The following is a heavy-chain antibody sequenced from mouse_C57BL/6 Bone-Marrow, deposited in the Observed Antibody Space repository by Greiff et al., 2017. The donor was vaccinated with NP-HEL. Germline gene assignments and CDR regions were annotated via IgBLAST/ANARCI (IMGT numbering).Heavy chain of an antibody. Sequence: VHVKQSGPELVKPGASVKISCKASGYSFTGYYMNWVKQSPEKSLEWIGEINPSTGGTTYNQKFKAKATLTVDKSSSTAYMQLKSLTSEDSAVYYCARRELRLQGGFAYWGQGTLVTVSA. V-gene: IGHV1-42*01. J-gene: IGHJ3*01. CDR3: ARRELRLQGGFAY. D-gene: IGHD3-2*02. CDR2: INPSTGGT. CDR1: GYSFTGYY.